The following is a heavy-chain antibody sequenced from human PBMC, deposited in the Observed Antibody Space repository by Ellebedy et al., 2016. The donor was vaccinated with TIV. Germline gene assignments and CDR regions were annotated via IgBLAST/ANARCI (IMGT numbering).Heavy chain of an antibody. J-gene: IGHJ6*02. V-gene: IGHV3-9*01. D-gene: IGHD1-7*01. CDR3: AKDKSGGIITGTTLADYYGMDV. CDR1: GFTFDDYG. CDR2: ISWNSGKI. Sequence: PGGSLRLSCAASGFTFDDYGMHRVRQAPGKGLEWVSGISWNSGKIGYADSVKGRFTISRDNAKNSLYLQMNSLRVEDTALYYCAKDKSGGIITGTTLADYYGMDVWGQGTTVTVSS.